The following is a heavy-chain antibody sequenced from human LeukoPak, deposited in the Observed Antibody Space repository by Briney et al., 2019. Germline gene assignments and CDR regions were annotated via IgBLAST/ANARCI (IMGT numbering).Heavy chain of an antibody. CDR1: GGSISSYY. Sequence: PSETLSLTCTVSGGSISSYYWSWIRQPAGKGLEWIGRIYTSGSTNYNPSLKSRVTMSVDTSKNQFPLKLSSVTAADTAVYYCAGVAAAASGYYYYYYMDVWGKGTTVTVSS. V-gene: IGHV4-4*07. CDR3: AGVAAAASGYYYYYYMDV. D-gene: IGHD6-13*01. J-gene: IGHJ6*03. CDR2: IYTSGST.